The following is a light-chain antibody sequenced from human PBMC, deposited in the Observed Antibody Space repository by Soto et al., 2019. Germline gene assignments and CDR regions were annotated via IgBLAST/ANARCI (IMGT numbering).Light chain of an antibody. V-gene: IGKV3-15*01. Sequence: VMTQSPATLSVSPGARATLSCRASQSVSSNLAWYQQKPGQAPRLLIYGASTRATGIPARFSGSGSGTEFTLTISSLQSEDFAVYYCQQYNNWPPWTFGQGTKVDIK. CDR3: QQYNNWPPWT. CDR1: QSVSSN. CDR2: GAS. J-gene: IGKJ1*01.